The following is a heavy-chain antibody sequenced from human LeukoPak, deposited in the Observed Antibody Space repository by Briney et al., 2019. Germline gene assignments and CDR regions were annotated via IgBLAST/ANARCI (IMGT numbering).Heavy chain of an antibody. Sequence: SVKVSCKASGGTSNSHAISWVRQAPGQGLEWMGRIIPNLGTTNRAQNFRDRVTLTADKSTNTAYMELTSLTSDDTAVYYCATTNDGGGYQWGDFFDFWGQGTLVTVSS. D-gene: IGHD3-22*01. CDR3: ATTNDGGGYQWGDFFDF. V-gene: IGHV1-69*04. J-gene: IGHJ4*02. CDR2: IIPNLGTT. CDR1: GGTSNSHA.